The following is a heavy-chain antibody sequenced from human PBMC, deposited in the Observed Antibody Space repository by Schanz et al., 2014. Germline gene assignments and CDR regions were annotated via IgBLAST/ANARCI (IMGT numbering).Heavy chain of an antibody. V-gene: IGHV3-15*04. J-gene: IGHJ3*02. CDR2: IENNANGATT. D-gene: IGHD1-20*01. CDR1: GFTFSSYG. Sequence: EGQLLESGGGLVQPGGSLRLSCAASGFTFSSYGMSWVRQAPGKGLEWVGRIENNANGATTDYAAPVKGRFTVSRDDSRNTLYLQMNTLRTDDTALYYCTTFNNRDALYIWGQGTMVSVSS. CDR3: TTFNNRDALYI.